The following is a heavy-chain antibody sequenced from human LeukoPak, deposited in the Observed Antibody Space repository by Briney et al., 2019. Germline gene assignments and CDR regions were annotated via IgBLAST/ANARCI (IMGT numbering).Heavy chain of an antibody. D-gene: IGHD5-24*01. Sequence: ASVKVSCKVSGHTLTELSMHWVRQAPGKGLEWMGGFDPADGDTIYAQKFQGRVTMTEDTSTGTASMELSSLRFEDTAVYYCATGFPITSYYYYYGMDVWGQGTTVTVSS. J-gene: IGHJ6*02. V-gene: IGHV1-24*01. CDR3: ATGFPITSYYYYYGMDV. CDR1: GHTLTELS. CDR2: FDPADGDT.